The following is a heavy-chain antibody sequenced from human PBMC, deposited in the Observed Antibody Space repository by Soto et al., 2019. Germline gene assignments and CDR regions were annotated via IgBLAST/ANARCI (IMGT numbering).Heavy chain of an antibody. Sequence: GGSLRLSCAASGFIFSNYAMSWVRQAPGRGLEWVSAISGSGATTYYPDSVKGRFTISRDNSKNTLYLQMTHLRADDTAVSYGTKGASARRYNITKLDFDNWGQGSLVTVAS. CDR1: GFIFSNYA. CDR3: TKGASARRYNITKLDFDN. CDR2: ISGSGATT. D-gene: IGHD3-10*01. J-gene: IGHJ4*02. V-gene: IGHV3-23*01.